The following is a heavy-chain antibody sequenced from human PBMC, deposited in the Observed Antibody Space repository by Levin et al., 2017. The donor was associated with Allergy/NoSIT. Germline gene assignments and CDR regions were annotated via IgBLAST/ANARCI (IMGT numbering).Heavy chain of an antibody. Sequence: SQTLSLTCKVSGGSIHSGSYYWSWIRQPAAKGLEWIGRIYSSGSANYNPSLKSRVTISVDTSKNQFSLKLSSVTAADTAVYYCARAEVGSEHWGQGTLVTVSS. V-gene: IGHV4-61*02. CDR3: ARAEVGSEH. CDR1: GGSIHSGSYY. J-gene: IGHJ4*02. D-gene: IGHD3-10*01. CDR2: IYSSGSA.